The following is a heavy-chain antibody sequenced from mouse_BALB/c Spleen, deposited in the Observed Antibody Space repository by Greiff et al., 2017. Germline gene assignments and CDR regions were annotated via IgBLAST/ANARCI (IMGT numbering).Heavy chain of an antibody. Sequence: EVHLVESGGGLVKPGGSLKLSCAASGFTFSSYAMSWVRQTPEKRLEWVASISSGGSTYYPDSVKGRFTISRDNARNILYLQMSSLRSEDTAMYYCARDGNYPFAYWGQGTLVTVSA. D-gene: IGHD2-1*01. CDR2: ISSGGST. J-gene: IGHJ3*01. CDR3: ARDGNYPFAY. V-gene: IGHV5-6-5*01. CDR1: GFTFSSYA.